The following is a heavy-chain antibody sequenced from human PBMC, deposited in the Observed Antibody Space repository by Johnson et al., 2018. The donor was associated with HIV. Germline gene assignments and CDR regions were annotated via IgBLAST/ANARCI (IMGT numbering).Heavy chain of an antibody. CDR2: ISYDGSNK. Sequence: VQLVESGGGVVQPGRSLRLSCAASGFTFSSYAMHWVRQAPGKGLEWVAVISYDGSNKYYADSVKGRFTISRDNSKNTLYLQMNSLRAEDTAVDYCAKDMEDSSGYYGAFDIWGQGTLVTVSS. J-gene: IGHJ3*02. V-gene: IGHV3-30*04. CDR1: GFTFSSYA. D-gene: IGHD3-22*01. CDR3: AKDMEDSSGYYGAFDI.